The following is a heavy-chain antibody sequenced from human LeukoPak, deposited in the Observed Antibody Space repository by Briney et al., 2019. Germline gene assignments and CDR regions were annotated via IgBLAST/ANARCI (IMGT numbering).Heavy chain of an antibody. CDR1: EFTFSSFW. Sequence: PGGSLRLSCAASEFTFSSFWMSWVRQAPGKGLEWVANIKQDGSEKRYVDSVKGRFTISRDNAKNSLYLQMNSLRVEDTAVYYCARGGGYDDWGQGTLVTVSS. D-gene: IGHD5-12*01. CDR2: IKQDGSEK. CDR3: ARGGGYDD. V-gene: IGHV3-7*01. J-gene: IGHJ4*02.